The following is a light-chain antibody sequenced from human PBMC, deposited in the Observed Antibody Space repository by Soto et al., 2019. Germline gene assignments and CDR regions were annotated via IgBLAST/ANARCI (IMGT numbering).Light chain of an antibody. CDR3: QQYGTSPIT. Sequence: EIVLTQSPGTLSLSPGERATLSCRASQSFNSIYLAWYQQKPGQAPRLLIYGASARATGIPDRFSGSGSGRDFTLTISRLEPADFAVYYCQQYGTSPITFGQGTRLEI. J-gene: IGKJ5*01. CDR1: QSFNSIY. CDR2: GAS. V-gene: IGKV3-20*01.